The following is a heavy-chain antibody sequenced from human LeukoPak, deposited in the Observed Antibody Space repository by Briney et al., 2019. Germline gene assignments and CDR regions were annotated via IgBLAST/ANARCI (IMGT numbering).Heavy chain of an antibody. V-gene: IGHV3-30-3*01. CDR1: GFTFSSYA. D-gene: IGHD1-20*01. CDR2: ISYDGSNK. J-gene: IGHJ6*02. Sequence: GRSLRLSCAASGFTFSSYAMHWVRQAPGKGLEWVAVISYDGSNKYYADSVKGRFTISRDNSKNTLYLQMNSLRAEDTAVYYCARGITGTFYYYGMDVWGQGTTVTVSS. CDR3: ARGITGTFYYYGMDV.